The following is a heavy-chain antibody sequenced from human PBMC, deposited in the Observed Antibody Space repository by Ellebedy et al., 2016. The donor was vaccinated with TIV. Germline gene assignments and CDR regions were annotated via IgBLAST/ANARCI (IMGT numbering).Heavy chain of an antibody. CDR1: GGSISSSGYY. CDR2: IYYSGST. CDR3: ARGRSFEAFDI. J-gene: IGHJ3*02. V-gene: IGHV4-39*07. Sequence: SETLSLTCSVSGGSISSSGYYWDWIRQPPGKGPEWIGSIYYSGSTHYNPSLKSRVTISIDTSRNQFSLKLSSVTAADTAVYYCARGRSFEAFDIWGQGTMVTVSS.